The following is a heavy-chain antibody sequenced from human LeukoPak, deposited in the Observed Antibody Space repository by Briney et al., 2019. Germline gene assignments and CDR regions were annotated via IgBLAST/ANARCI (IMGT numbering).Heavy chain of an antibody. Sequence: SETLSLTCTVSGGSISSYYWSWIRQPPGKGLEWIGYIYYSGSTNYNPSLKSRVTISVDTSKNQFSLKLSSVTAADTAVYYCARVTGPAAAESWGQGTLVTVSS. V-gene: IGHV4-59*01. CDR3: ARVTGPAAAES. CDR1: GGSISSYY. CDR2: IYYSGST. D-gene: IGHD6-13*01. J-gene: IGHJ4*02.